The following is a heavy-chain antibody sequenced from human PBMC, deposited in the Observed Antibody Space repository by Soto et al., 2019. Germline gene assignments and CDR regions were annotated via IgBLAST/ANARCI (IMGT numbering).Heavy chain of an antibody. CDR1: EFTFSSYW. Sequence: GGSLRLSCTASEFTFSSYWMSWFRQAPGKGLEWVANIKQDGSEKYYVDSVKGRFTISRDNTKNSLYLQMNSLRAEDTAVYYCARDGGGGYCSSISCSFDSWGQGTLVTFSS. V-gene: IGHV3-7*01. CDR2: IKQDGSEK. D-gene: IGHD2-2*01. CDR3: ARDGGGGYCSSISCSFDS. J-gene: IGHJ4*02.